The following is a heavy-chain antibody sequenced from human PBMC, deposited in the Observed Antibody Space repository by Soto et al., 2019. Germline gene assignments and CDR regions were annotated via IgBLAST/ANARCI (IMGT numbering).Heavy chain of an antibody. CDR3: GRGYCSAGSCALDY. V-gene: IGHV3-15*07. Sequence: EVQLVESGGGLVKPGGSLRLSCAASGFTFINAWMNWVRQAPGKGLEWVGRIKSKTDGGTTDYAAPVKGRFTISRDDSKNTLYLQMNSLEIEDTAVYYCGRGYCSAGSCALDYWGQGTLVTVSS. CDR1: GFTFINAW. D-gene: IGHD2-15*01. CDR2: IKSKTDGGTT. J-gene: IGHJ4*02.